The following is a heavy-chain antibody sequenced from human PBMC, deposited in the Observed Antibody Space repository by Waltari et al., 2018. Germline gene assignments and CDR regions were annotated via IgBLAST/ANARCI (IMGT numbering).Heavy chain of an antibody. CDR2: IRSSGSTI. CDR1: GFTFSSYE. Sequence: EVQLVESGGGLVQPGGSLRLSCAASGFTFSSYEMNWVRPAPGKGLEWVSYIRSSGSTIYYTDSVKGRFTSSRDNAKNSLYLQMSSLRAEDTAVYYCARVGLQMGFDYWGQGTLVTVSS. D-gene: IGHD1-1*01. CDR3: ARVGLQMGFDY. V-gene: IGHV3-48*03. J-gene: IGHJ4*02.